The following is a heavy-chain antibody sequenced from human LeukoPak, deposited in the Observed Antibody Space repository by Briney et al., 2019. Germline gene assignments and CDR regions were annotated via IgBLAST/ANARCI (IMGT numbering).Heavy chain of an antibody. V-gene: IGHV3-23*01. Sequence: GGSLRLSCAASGFTFSSYTMNWVRQAPGKGLEWVSAISGSGGSTYYADSVKGRFTISRDNSKNTLYLQMNSLRAEDTAVYYCAKDKSYFYYDSSGFGLFDYWGQGTLVTVSS. D-gene: IGHD3-22*01. CDR1: GFTFSSYT. CDR2: ISGSGGST. J-gene: IGHJ4*02. CDR3: AKDKSYFYYDSSGFGLFDY.